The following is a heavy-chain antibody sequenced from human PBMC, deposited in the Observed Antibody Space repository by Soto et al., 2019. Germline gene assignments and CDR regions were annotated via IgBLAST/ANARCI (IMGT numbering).Heavy chain of an antibody. Sequence: SETLSLTCIVSGGSISSSSYSWAWIRQPPGKGLEWIGTMYYGVNTYYNPSLESRVTISVDTSKNQFSLELSSVTAADTAVYYCARARGALTMVRGVLDYWGQGTLVTVSS. J-gene: IGHJ4*02. V-gene: IGHV4-39*01. D-gene: IGHD3-10*01. CDR3: ARARGALTMVRGVLDY. CDR1: GGSISSSSYS. CDR2: MYYGVNT.